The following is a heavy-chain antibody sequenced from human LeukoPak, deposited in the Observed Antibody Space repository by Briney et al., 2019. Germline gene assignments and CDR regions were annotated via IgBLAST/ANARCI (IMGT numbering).Heavy chain of an antibody. CDR1: GFTFSSYS. Sequence: GGSLRLSCAASGFTFSSYSMNWVRQAPGEGLEWVSSISSSSSYIYYADSVKGRFTISRDNAKNSLYLQMNSLRAEDTAVYYCANGRYCSSTSCSDYWGQGTLVTVSS. CDR2: ISSSSSYI. V-gene: IGHV3-21*01. D-gene: IGHD2-2*01. J-gene: IGHJ4*02. CDR3: ANGRYCSSTSCSDY.